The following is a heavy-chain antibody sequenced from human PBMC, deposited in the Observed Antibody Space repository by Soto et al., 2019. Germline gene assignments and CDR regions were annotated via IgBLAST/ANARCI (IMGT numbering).Heavy chain of an antibody. Sequence: SVKVSCKASGGTFSSYAISWVRQAPGQGLEWMGGIIPIFGTANYAQKFQGRVTITADESTSTAYMELSSLRSEDTAVYYCARDPGASGGTMSEYFQHCGQRPLFT. CDR1: GGTFSSYA. J-gene: IGHJ1*01. D-gene: IGHD1-26*01. CDR2: IIPIFGTA. CDR3: ARDPGASGGTMSEYFQH. V-gene: IGHV1-69*13.